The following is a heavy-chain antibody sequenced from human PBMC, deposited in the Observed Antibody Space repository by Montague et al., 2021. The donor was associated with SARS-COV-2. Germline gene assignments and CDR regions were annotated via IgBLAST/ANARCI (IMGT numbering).Heavy chain of an antibody. Sequence: PALGKPTQTLTLTCTFSGFSLSTSGMCVSWIRQPPGKALEWLALLDWDDDKYYSTSLKTRLTISKDTSKNQVVLTMTNMDPVDTATYYCARIPTGGSYYDYYYYGMDVWGQGTTVTVSS. J-gene: IGHJ6*02. CDR1: GFSLSTSGMC. CDR2: LDWDDDK. D-gene: IGHD1-26*01. V-gene: IGHV2-70*01. CDR3: ARIPTGGSYYDYYYYGMDV.